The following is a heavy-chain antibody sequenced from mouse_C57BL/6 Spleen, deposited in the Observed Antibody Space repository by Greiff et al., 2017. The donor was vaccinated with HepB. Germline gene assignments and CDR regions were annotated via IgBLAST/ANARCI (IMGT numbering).Heavy chain of an antibody. CDR3: AKSFNYDGSSYWYFDV. J-gene: IGHJ1*03. D-gene: IGHD1-1*01. CDR1: GYTFTSYW. CDR2: IDPSDSYT. V-gene: IGHV1-69*01. Sequence: QVQLQQSGAELVMPGASVKLSCKASGYTFTSYWMHWVKQRPGQGLEWIGEIDPSDSYTNYNQKFKGKSTLTVDKSSSTAYMQLSSLTSEDSAVYYCAKSFNYDGSSYWYFDVWGTGTTVTVSS.